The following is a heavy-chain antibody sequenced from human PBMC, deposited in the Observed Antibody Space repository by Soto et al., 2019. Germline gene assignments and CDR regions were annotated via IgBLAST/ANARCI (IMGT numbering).Heavy chain of an antibody. Sequence: SETLSHTYTVSDGYIKNYYWSWIRQTAGKGLEWIGRIYSTGSTNYNASLKSRVTMSVDTSNNQFSLRLRSVTAADTAVYYCARDEYYDSNNWFDTWGQGTLVTVSS. CDR2: IYSTGST. V-gene: IGHV4-4*07. D-gene: IGHD3-22*01. CDR1: DGYIKNYY. J-gene: IGHJ5*02. CDR3: ARDEYYDSNNWFDT.